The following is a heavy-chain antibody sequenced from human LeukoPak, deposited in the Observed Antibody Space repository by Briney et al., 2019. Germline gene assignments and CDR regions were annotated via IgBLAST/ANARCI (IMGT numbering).Heavy chain of an antibody. V-gene: IGHV4-34*01. Sequence: SETPSLTCAVYGGSFSGYYWSWIRQPPGKGLEWIGEINHSGSTNYNPSLKSRVTISVDTSKNQFSLKLSSVTAADTTVYYCARNQHTAMVRGLYYYMDVWGKGTTVTVSS. CDR2: INHSGST. CDR1: GGSFSGYY. D-gene: IGHD3-10*01. J-gene: IGHJ6*03. CDR3: ARNQHTAMVRGLYYYMDV.